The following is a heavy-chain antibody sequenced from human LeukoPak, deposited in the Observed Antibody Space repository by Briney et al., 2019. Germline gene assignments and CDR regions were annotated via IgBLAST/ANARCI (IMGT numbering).Heavy chain of an antibody. D-gene: IGHD3-22*01. CDR1: GGSISSGDYY. CDR2: IYYSGST. J-gene: IGHJ3*02. V-gene: IGHV4-39*07. CDR3: ARDILYYDSSVAFDI. Sequence: PSETLSLTCTVSGGSISSGDYYWGWIRQPPGKGLEWIGSIYYSGSTYYNPSLKSRVTISVDTSKNQFSLKLSSVTAADTAVYYCARDILYYDSSVAFDIWGQGTMVTVSS.